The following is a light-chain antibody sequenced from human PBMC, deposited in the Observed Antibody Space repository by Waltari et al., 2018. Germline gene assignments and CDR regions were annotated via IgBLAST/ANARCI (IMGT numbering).Light chain of an antibody. Sequence: DIEMTQSPSSLSASVGDRVTVTCRSSETIMNYLNWYQQKPGEAPTLLIFAASSLPSGVPSMFSGSGSGTDFTLTISSLQPEDFATYYCQQSFSHPRTFGRGTTVEI. V-gene: IGKV1-39*01. CDR2: AAS. CDR3: QQSFSHPRT. J-gene: IGKJ4*01. CDR1: ETIMNY.